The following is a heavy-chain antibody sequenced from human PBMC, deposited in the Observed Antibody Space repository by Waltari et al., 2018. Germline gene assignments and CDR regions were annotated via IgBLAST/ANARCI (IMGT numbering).Heavy chain of an antibody. CDR1: GFTFSSYA. V-gene: IGHV3-23*04. Sequence: EVQLVESGGGLVQPGGSLRLSCAASGFTFSSYAMSWVRQAPGKGLEWVSAISGSGGSNYYADSVKGRFTSSRENSKNPLYLQMNSLRAEDTAVYYCAKDRDNCSGGSCYWGYFDYWGQGTLVTVSS. CDR2: ISGSGGSN. D-gene: IGHD2-15*01. J-gene: IGHJ4*02. CDR3: AKDRDNCSGGSCYWGYFDY.